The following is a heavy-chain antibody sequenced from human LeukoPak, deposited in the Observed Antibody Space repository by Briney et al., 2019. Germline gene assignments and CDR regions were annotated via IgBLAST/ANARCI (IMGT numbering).Heavy chain of an antibody. V-gene: IGHV3-30*04. D-gene: IGHD1-26*01. CDR2: ISYDGSNK. CDR3: ARDRSGRYSYAFDI. CDR1: GFTFSSYA. Sequence: GGSLRLSCAASGFTFSSYAMHWVRQAPGKGLEWVAVISYDGSNKYYADSVKGRFTISRDNSKNTLYLQMNSLRAEDTAVYYCARDRSGRYSYAFDIWGQGTMVTVSS. J-gene: IGHJ3*02.